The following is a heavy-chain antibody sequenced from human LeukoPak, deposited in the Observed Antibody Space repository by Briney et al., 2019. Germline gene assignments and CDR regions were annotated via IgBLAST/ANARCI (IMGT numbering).Heavy chain of an antibody. D-gene: IGHD3/OR15-3a*01. V-gene: IGHV3-30*02. J-gene: IGHJ4*02. CDR3: VRTGDTERFDY. Sequence: PGGSLRLSCAASGFTFSSYGMNWVRQAPGKGLEWVALIRYDGSKKDYADSVKGRFTISRDNSKNTLYLQMNSLRAEDTAMYYCVRTGDTERFDYWGQGTLVSVSS. CDR2: IRYDGSKK. CDR1: GFTFSSYG.